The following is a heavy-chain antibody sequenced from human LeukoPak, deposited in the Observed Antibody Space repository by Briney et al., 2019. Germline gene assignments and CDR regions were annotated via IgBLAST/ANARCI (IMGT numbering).Heavy chain of an antibody. D-gene: IGHD1-26*01. CDR1: GFTFSSYA. CDR2: ISYDGSNK. Sequence: PGGSLRLSCAASGFTFSSYAMHWVRQAPGKGLEWVAVISYDGSNKYYADSVKGRFTISRDNSKNTLYLQMSNLRAEDTAVYFCARHFSGREYYFDYWGQGTLVTVSS. V-gene: IGHV3-30-3*01. J-gene: IGHJ4*02. CDR3: ARHFSGREYYFDY.